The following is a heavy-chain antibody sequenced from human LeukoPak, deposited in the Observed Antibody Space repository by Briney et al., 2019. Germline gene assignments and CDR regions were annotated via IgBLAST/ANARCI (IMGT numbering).Heavy chain of an antibody. Sequence: GSLRLSCAASGLTFGTSGMHWVRQAPGKGLEWVAIIWYDGNTKFYADSVKGRFAISRDNSNNTLFLQMNSLRAEDTAVYYCARGGYYDKPLDYWGQGTLVTVS. J-gene: IGHJ4*02. CDR2: IWYDGNTK. V-gene: IGHV3-33*01. D-gene: IGHD3-22*01. CDR3: ARGGYYDKPLDY. CDR1: GLTFGTSG.